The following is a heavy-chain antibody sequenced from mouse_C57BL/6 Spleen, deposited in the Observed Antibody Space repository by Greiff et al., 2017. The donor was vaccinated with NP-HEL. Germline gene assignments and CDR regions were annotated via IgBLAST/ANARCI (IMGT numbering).Heavy chain of an antibody. CDR3: ARQGDWDENYFDY. CDR2: ISSGGSYT. Sequence: EVKLMESGGDLVKPGGSLKLSCAASGFTFSSYGMSWVRQTPDKRLEWVATISSGGSYTYYPDSVKGRFTISRDNAKNTLYLQMSSLKSEDTAMYYCARQGDWDENYFDYWGQGTTLTVSS. J-gene: IGHJ2*01. D-gene: IGHD4-1*01. CDR1: GFTFSSYG. V-gene: IGHV5-6*01.